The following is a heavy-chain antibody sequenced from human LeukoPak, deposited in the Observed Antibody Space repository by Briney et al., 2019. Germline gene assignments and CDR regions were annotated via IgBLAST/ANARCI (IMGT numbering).Heavy chain of an antibody. CDR2: ISGSGGST. J-gene: IGHJ4*02. D-gene: IGHD3-22*01. Sequence: GGSLRLSCAASGFTVSSNYMSWVRQAPGKGLEWVSAISGSGGSTYYADSVKGRFTISRDNSKNTLYLQMNSLRAEDTAVYYCAKDEETGYYYDSSGIFDYWGQGTLVTVSS. V-gene: IGHV3-23*01. CDR1: GFTVSSNY. CDR3: AKDEETGYYYDSSGIFDY.